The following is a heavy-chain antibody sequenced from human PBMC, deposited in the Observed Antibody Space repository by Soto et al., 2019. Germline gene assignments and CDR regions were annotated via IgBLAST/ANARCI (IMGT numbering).Heavy chain of an antibody. CDR1: GETFRRDV. CDR3: ARGVSMAGRPGFLHH. V-gene: IGHV1-69*06. D-gene: IGHD6-6*01. Sequence: SVKVSCKAPGETFRRDVISWVRQAPGQGLEWLGGITPMSGTTDYAQKFQGRVTISADKSTGTAYFELSSLTFDDTGVYYCARGVSMAGRPGFLHHWGQGSLVTVSS. CDR2: ITPMSGTT. J-gene: IGHJ1*01.